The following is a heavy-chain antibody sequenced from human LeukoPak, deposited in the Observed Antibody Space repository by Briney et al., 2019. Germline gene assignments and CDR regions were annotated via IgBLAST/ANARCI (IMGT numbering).Heavy chain of an antibody. Sequence: ASVKVSCKASGYTFTSYGISWVRQAPGQGLEWMGWISAYNGTTNYAQKFQGRVTMTRDTSVSTAYMELSRLRSDDTAVYYCARAGGSAGMDFDYWGQGTLVTVSS. V-gene: IGHV1-18*01. CDR1: GYTFTSYG. CDR2: ISAYNGTT. D-gene: IGHD3-10*01. CDR3: ARAGGSAGMDFDY. J-gene: IGHJ4*02.